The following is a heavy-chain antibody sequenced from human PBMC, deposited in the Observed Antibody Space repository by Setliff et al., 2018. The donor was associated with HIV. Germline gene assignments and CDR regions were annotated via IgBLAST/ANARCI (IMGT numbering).Heavy chain of an antibody. CDR1: GGSFSGFF. D-gene: IGHD3-10*01. J-gene: IGHJ4*02. CDR3: VRRRGPMVRGVDPSPSYYFAY. CDR2: INYGRTT. V-gene: IGHV4-34*01. Sequence: SETLSLTCAVYGGSFSGFFWSWFRQSPGKGLEWIGEINYGRTTNYNPSLESRVTISVDTSKNQFSLRMKSVNAGDTGKYYCVRRRGPMVRGVDPSPSYYFAYWGQGTLVTVSS.